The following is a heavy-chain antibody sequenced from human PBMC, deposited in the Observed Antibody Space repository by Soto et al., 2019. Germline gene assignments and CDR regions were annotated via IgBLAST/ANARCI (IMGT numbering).Heavy chain of an antibody. CDR3: APLCFGELSSSDY. CDR1: VFTCSTYA. Sequence: PGGSLRLSGAASVFTCSTYAMSWVRQAPGKGLEWVSAISGSGGSTYYADSVKGRFTISRDNSKNTLYLQMNSLRAEDTAVYYCAPLCFGELSSSDYWGQGTLVTVSS. J-gene: IGHJ4*02. V-gene: IGHV3-23*01. CDR2: ISGSGGST. D-gene: IGHD3-16*02.